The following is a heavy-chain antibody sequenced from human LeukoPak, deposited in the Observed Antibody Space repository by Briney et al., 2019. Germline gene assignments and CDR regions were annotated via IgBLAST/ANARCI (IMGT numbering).Heavy chain of an antibody. J-gene: IGHJ4*02. V-gene: IGHV4-34*01. CDR1: GGSLSGYY. CDR2: IRRSGNA. Sequence: PSETLSLTGAVDGGSLSGYYWSWIRQTPGKGLEWIGEIRRSGNANYNPSLKSRVTLSIDTSKNHFSLNLTSVTAADTAMYYCARRPMPTTMASPFDYWGPGAQVTVSS. D-gene: IGHD5-24*01. CDR3: ARRPMPTTMASPFDY.